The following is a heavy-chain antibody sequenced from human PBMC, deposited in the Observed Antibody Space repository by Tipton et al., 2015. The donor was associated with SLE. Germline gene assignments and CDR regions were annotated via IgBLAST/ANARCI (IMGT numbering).Heavy chain of an antibody. J-gene: IGHJ3*02. CDR2: IYTRGST. CDR1: GVSISSGSYY. D-gene: IGHD3-16*02. V-gene: IGHV4-61*09. Sequence: TLSLTCTVSGVSISSGSYYWSWIRQPAGKGLEWIGQIYTRGSTNYNLSLKSRVTISKDTSKNQFSLKLSSVTAADTAVYYCARLKDYIWGSYLRAFDIWGQGTMVTVSS. CDR3: ARLKDYIWGSYLRAFDI.